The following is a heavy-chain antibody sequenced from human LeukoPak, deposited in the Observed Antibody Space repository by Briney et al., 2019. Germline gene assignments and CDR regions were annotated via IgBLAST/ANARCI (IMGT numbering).Heavy chain of an antibody. J-gene: IGHJ6*03. Sequence: SETLSLTCTVSGGSISSSSYYWGWIRQPPGKGLEWIGSIYYSGSTYYNPSLKGRVTISVDTSKNQFSLKLSSVTAADTAVYYCARDIEQWLVKYYYYMDVWGKGTTVTVSS. CDR3: ARDIEQWLVKYYYYMDV. CDR2: IYYSGST. D-gene: IGHD6-19*01. CDR1: GGSISSSSYY. V-gene: IGHV4-39*07.